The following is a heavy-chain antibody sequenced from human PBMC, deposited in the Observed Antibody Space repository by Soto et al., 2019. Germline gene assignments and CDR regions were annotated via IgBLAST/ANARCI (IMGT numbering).Heavy chain of an antibody. J-gene: IGHJ6*02. CDR3: AKQQQLDYYYGMDV. CDR1: GFTFSSYG. CDR2: ISYDGSNK. V-gene: IGHV3-30*18. D-gene: IGHD6-13*01. Sequence: LRLSCAASGFTFSSYGMHWVRQAPGKGLEWVAVISYDGSNKYYADSVKGRFTISRDNSKNTLYLQMNSLRAEDTAVYYCAKQQQLDYYYGMDVWGQGTTVTVSS.